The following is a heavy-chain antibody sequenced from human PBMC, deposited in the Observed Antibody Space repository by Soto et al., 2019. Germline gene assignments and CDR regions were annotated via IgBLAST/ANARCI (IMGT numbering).Heavy chain of an antibody. D-gene: IGHD7-27*01. CDR2: ISSSGSTI. Sequence: GGSLRLSCAASGFTFSDYYMSWIRQAPGKGLEWVSYISSSGSTIYYADSVHGRFTISRDNAKNSLYLQMNSLRAEDMDVYYCATQTGQDAFDIWGQGTMVTVSS. CDR1: GFTFSDYY. V-gene: IGHV3-11*01. J-gene: IGHJ3*02. CDR3: ATQTGQDAFDI.